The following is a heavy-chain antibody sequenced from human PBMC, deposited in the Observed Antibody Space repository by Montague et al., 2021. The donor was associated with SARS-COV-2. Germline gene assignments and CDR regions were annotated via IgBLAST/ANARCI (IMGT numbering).Heavy chain of an antibody. J-gene: IGHJ6*03. CDR2: VSYSGRT. D-gene: IGHD3-10*01. V-gene: IGHV4-39*01. CDR3: ASSYYYGSGTYVYNYYMDV. CDR1: GGSVSSSPYY. Sequence: SETLSLTCTASGGSVSSSPYYWGWIRQPSGRGLEWVGSVSYSGRTYFSPSLKSRLTISVDSSENQFSLRLSSVTAADTAVYYCASSYYYGSGTYVYNYYMDVWGKGTTVTVSS.